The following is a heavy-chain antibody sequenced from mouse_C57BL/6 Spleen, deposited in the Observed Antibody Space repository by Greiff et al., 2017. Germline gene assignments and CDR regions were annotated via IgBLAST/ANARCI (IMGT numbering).Heavy chain of an antibody. J-gene: IGHJ4*01. CDR1: GYTFTTYP. D-gene: IGHD1-1*01. V-gene: IGHV1-47*01. Sequence: VQLQESGAELVKPGASVKMSCKASGYTFTTYPIEWMKQNHGKSLEWIGNFHPYNDATKYNEKFKGKATLTVEKSSSTVFLEISRLTSVNSAIYYSARRGYYGSSDCYSMDYWGQGTSVTVSS. CDR2: FHPYNDAT. CDR3: ARRGYYGSSDCYSMDY.